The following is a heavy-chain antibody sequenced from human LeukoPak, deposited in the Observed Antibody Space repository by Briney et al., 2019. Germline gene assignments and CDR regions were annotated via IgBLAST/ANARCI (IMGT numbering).Heavy chain of an antibody. CDR1: GYTFTSYD. J-gene: IGHJ6*03. CDR3: ARGIRLRGSTGRHYYYMDV. V-gene: IGHV1-8*01. CDR2: MNPNSGNT. Sequence: GASVKVSCKASGYTFTSYDINWVRQATGQGLEWMGWMNPNSGNTGYAQKFRGRVTMTRNTSISTAYMELSSLRSEDTAMYYCARGIRLRGSTGRHYYYMDVWGKGTTVTVSS. D-gene: IGHD5-12*01.